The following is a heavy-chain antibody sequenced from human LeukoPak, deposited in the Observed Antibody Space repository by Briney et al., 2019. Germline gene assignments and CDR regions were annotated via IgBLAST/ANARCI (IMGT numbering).Heavy chain of an antibody. CDR1: GVSFSGYY. CDR3: ARDSWELRAFDY. D-gene: IGHD1-26*01. J-gene: IGHJ4*02. CDR2: INHSGST. Sequence: SETLSLTCAVYGVSFSGYYWSWIRQPPGKGLEWMGEINHSGSTNYNPSLKSRVTISVDTSKNQFSLKLSSVTAADTAVYYCARDSWELRAFDYWGQGSLVTVCS. V-gene: IGHV4-34*01.